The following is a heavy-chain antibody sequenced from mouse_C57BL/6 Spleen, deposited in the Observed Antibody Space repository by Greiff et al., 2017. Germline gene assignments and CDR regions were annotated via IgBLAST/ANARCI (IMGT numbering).Heavy chain of an antibody. CDR2: INPGSGGT. J-gene: IGHJ2*01. CDR3: ARSRVTTVGAYFDY. V-gene: IGHV1-54*01. D-gene: IGHD1-1*01. CDR1: GYAFTNYL. Sequence: VQLQQSGAELVRPGTSVKVSCKASGYAFTNYLIEWVKQRPGQGLEWIGVINPGSGGTNYNEKFKGKATLTADKSSSTAYMQLSSLTSEDSAVYFCARSRVTTVGAYFDYWGQGTTLTVSS.